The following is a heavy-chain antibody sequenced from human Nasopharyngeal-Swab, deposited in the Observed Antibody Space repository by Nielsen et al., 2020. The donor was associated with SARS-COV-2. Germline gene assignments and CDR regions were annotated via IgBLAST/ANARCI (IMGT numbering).Heavy chain of an antibody. CDR3: AKDSDYYGSGSPFY. Sequence: GGSLRLPCASFGFTFISYGMHWARSSPGKGLEWVAVIPYDGSNKYSADSVKGRFTISRDNSKNTLYLQMNSLRAEDTAVYYCAKDSDYYGSGSPFYWGQGTLVTVSS. CDR2: IPYDGSNK. CDR1: GFTFISYG. V-gene: IGHV3-30*02. J-gene: IGHJ4*02. D-gene: IGHD3-10*01.